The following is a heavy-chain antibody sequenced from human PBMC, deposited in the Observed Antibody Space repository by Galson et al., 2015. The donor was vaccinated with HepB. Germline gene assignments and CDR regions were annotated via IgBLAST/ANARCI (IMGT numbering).Heavy chain of an antibody. D-gene: IGHD3-10*01. CDR3: AKGAYGSGNNWFDP. CDR2: ISGSDGIT. V-gene: IGHV3-23*01. J-gene: IGHJ5*02. CDR1: GFTFRNNA. Sequence: SLRLSCAASGFTFRNNAMSWVRQAPGKGPEWVSTISGSDGITYYADSVKGRFTVSRDNSRNTLFLQMNSLRAEDTAVYFCAKGAYGSGNNWFDPWGQGTLVTVSS.